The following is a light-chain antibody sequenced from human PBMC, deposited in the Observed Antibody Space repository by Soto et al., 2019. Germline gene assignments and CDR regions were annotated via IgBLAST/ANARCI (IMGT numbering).Light chain of an antibody. CDR1: QSVSSY. J-gene: IGKJ4*01. CDR2: DAS. V-gene: IGKV3-11*01. CDR3: QQRSNWPLT. Sequence: EIVLTQSPATLSLSPGERATLSCRASQSVSSYLAWYQQKPGQAPRLPIYDASNRATGIPARFSGSGSGTDFTLTISSLEPEDFAVYYCQQRSNWPLTFGGGTKV.